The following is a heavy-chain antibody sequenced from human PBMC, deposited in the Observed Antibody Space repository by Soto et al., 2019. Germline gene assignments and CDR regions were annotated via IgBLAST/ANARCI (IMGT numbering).Heavy chain of an antibody. D-gene: IGHD3-10*01. CDR3: AREGSLGLDV. CDR1: GFIFSSFW. V-gene: IGHV3-74*03. J-gene: IGHJ6*02. Sequence: EVRLEEAGGGFVQPGGSLRVSCSGSGFIFSSFWMHWVRQCPGKGLEWVSRINGDGASLAYADSVKGRFSISRDNVKNTLHLQMNSLGADDTAVYFCAREGSLGLDVWGRGTTVTVSS. CDR2: INGDGASL.